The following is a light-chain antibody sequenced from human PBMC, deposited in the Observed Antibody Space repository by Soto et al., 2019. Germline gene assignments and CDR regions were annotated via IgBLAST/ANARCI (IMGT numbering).Light chain of an antibody. CDR1: QSVSNN. CDR3: QQYNKWLT. Sequence: EIVMTQSPATLSVSPGERATLSCRASQSVSNNLVWYQQKRGQAPRLPIYDATTRATGIPARFSGSGSGTEFTLTISSLQSEDFAVYFCQQYNKWLTFGGGTKVEIK. J-gene: IGKJ4*01. V-gene: IGKV3-15*01. CDR2: DAT.